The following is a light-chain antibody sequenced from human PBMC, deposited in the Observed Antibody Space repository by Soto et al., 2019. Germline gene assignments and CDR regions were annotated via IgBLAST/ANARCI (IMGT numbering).Light chain of an antibody. CDR3: QQYFKSPWT. Sequence: EIVLTQSPGTLSLSPGERATLSCGASQTVSSNYLAWYQQKPGQAPRLLIYGASSRATGIPDRFSGSRSGTDFVLTISRLEPEDFAVYYCQQYFKSPWTFGQGTKVDIK. CDR1: QTVSSNY. CDR2: GAS. V-gene: IGKV3-20*01. J-gene: IGKJ1*01.